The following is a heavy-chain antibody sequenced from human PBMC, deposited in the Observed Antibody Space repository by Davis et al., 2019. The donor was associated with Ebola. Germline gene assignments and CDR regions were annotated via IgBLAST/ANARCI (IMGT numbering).Heavy chain of an antibody. V-gene: IGHV1-2*04. D-gene: IGHD3-16*01. CDR1: GYTFTGYY. Sequence: ASVKVSCKASGYTFTGYYMHWVRQAPGQGLEWMGWINPNSGGTNYAQKFQGWVTMTRDTSISTAYMELSRLRSDDTAVYYCARGPPSYVWGRLDYWGQGTLVTVSS. CDR2: INPNSGGT. J-gene: IGHJ4*02. CDR3: ARGPPSYVWGRLDY.